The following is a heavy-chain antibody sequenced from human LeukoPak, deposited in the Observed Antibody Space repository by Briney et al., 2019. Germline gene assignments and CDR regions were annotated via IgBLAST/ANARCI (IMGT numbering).Heavy chain of an antibody. Sequence: SQTLSLTCALSGDSVSSNSAAWNWIRQSPSRGLEWLGRTYYRSKWYNDYAVSVKSRITINPDTSKNQFSLQLNSVTPEDTAVYYCASSGSGSYSDYYYYYGMDVWGQGTTVTVSS. CDR2: TYYRSKWYN. CDR3: ASSGSGSYSDYYYYYGMDV. J-gene: IGHJ6*02. D-gene: IGHD3-10*01. V-gene: IGHV6-1*01. CDR1: GDSVSSNSAA.